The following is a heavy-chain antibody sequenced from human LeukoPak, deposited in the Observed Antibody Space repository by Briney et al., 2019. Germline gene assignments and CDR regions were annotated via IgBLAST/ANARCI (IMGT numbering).Heavy chain of an antibody. J-gene: IGHJ4*02. D-gene: IGHD6-13*01. Sequence: SETLSLTCTVSGGSISSYYWSWIRQPAGKGLEWIGRIYTSGSTNYNPSLKSRVTMSVDASKNQFSLKLSSVTAADTAVYYCAREGIAAAGFRFDYWGQGTLVTVSS. CDR1: GGSISSYY. CDR3: AREGIAAAGFRFDY. CDR2: IYTSGST. V-gene: IGHV4-4*07.